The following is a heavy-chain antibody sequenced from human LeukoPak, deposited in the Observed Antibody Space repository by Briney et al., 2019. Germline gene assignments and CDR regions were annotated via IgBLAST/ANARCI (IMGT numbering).Heavy chain of an antibody. CDR3: ARERGLITMIVVVTPDY. CDR1: GFTVSSNY. J-gene: IGHJ4*02. V-gene: IGHV3-53*05. CDR2: IYSGGST. D-gene: IGHD3-22*01. Sequence: PGGSLRLSCAASGFTVSSNYMTWVRQAPGKGLEWVSVIYSGGSTYYAASVKGRFTISRDNSKNTLYLQMNSLRAEDTAVYYCARERGLITMIVVVTPDYWGQGTLVTVSS.